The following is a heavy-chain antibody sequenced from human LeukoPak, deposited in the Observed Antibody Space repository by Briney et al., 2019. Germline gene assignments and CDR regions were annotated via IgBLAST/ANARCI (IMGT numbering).Heavy chain of an antibody. CDR3: AKDSTYYYDSSGYYYDSFDY. V-gene: IGHV3-21*01. CDR2: ITSSSYI. D-gene: IGHD3-22*01. Sequence: GGSLRLSCAASGFTFSTYSMNWVRQAPGKGLEWVSSITSSSYIYYADSVKGRFTISRDNAKNSLYLQMNSLRAEDTAVYYCAKDSTYYYDSSGYYYDSFDYWGQGTLVTVSS. J-gene: IGHJ4*02. CDR1: GFTFSTYS.